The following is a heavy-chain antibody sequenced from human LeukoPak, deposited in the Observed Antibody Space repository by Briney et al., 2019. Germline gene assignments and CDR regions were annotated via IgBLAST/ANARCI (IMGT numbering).Heavy chain of an antibody. J-gene: IGHJ6*04. V-gene: IGHV3-48*03. CDR1: GFTLSSYE. CDR3: AELGITMIGGV. Sequence: GGSLRLSCAASGFTLSSYEMNWVREAPGTGLEWVSYISSSGSTIYYADSVKGRFTISRDNAKNSLYLQMNRLRAEDTAVYYCAELGITMIGGVWGKGTTVTISS. CDR2: ISSSGSTI. D-gene: IGHD3-10*02.